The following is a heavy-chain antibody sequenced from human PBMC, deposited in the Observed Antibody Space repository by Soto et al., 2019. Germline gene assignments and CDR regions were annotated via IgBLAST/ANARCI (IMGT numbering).Heavy chain of an antibody. J-gene: IGHJ4*02. Sequence: EVQLLESGGGLVQPGGSLRLSCAASGFTFSNSAMTWVRQAPAKGLEWVSTIRDSDSGGRTFYADSVKGRFTISRDDSKNTLYLQMSSLRAEDTAMYYCAKVRVGIDVDFDYWGQGALVTVSS. CDR1: GFTFSNSA. CDR3: AKVRVGIDVDFDY. D-gene: IGHD2-21*01. CDR2: IRDSDSGGRT. V-gene: IGHV3-23*01.